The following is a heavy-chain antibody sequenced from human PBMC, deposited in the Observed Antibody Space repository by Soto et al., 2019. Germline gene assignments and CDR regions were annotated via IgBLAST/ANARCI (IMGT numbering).Heavy chain of an antibody. CDR3: ARDRHNNFFDP. Sequence: SETLSLTCTVSGASMSSGGYYWTWIRQSPGKGLEWIGYIYYRGSTYYNQPLESRVAISLDTSRSQFSLTLHSVTAADTAIYYCARDRHNNFFDPWGQGTLVTVS. J-gene: IGHJ5*02. D-gene: IGHD6-6*01. V-gene: IGHV4-31*03. CDR1: GASMSSGGYY. CDR2: IYYRGST.